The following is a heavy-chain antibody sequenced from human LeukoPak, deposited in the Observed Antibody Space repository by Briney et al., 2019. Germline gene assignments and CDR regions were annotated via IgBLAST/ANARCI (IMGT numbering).Heavy chain of an antibody. D-gene: IGHD6-13*01. CDR1: GYTFTGYY. J-gene: IGHJ4*02. CDR2: INPNSGGT. V-gene: IGHV1-2*02. Sequence: ASVKVSCKASGYTFTGYYMHWVRQAPGQGLEWMGWINPNSGGTNYAQKFQGRVTMTRDTSISTAYTELSRLRSDDTAVYYCARDSRYSSSWCDFDYWGQGTLVTVSS. CDR3: ARDSRYSSSWCDFDY.